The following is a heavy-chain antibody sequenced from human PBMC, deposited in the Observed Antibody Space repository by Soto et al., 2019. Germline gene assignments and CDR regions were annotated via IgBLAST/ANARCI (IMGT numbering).Heavy chain of an antibody. D-gene: IGHD3-16*01. J-gene: IGHJ4*02. CDR1: GGSFSPYY. V-gene: IGHV4-34*01. Sequence: QVQLQQWGTGLLKSSETLSLNCAVYGGSFSPYYWSWVRQPPGKGLEWIGETDESGGIYYNPSLKSRVTVSPDTSKKQFSLEVKSVTAADTAVYYCAIGRWGNKYWGQGTLVTVSS. CDR2: TDESGGI. CDR3: AIGRWGNKY.